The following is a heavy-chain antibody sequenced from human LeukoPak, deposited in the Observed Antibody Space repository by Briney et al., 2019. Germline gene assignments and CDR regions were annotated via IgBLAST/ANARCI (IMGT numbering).Heavy chain of an antibody. D-gene: IGHD5-12*01. CDR3: ARVGGYDTPSPHYYYYYMDV. V-gene: IGHV3-21*01. Sequence: GGSLRLSCAASGFTFSSYSMNWVRQAPGKGLEWVSSISSSSSYIYYADSVKGRFTISRDNAKNSLYLQMNSLRAEDTAVYYCARVGGYDTPSPHYYYYYMDVWGKGTTVTVSS. CDR2: ISSSSSYI. CDR1: GFTFSSYS. J-gene: IGHJ6*03.